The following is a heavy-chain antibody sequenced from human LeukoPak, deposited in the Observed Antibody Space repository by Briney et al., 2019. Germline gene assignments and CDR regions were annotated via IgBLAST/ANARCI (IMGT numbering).Heavy chain of an antibody. CDR3: ARVGGSYIIDY. CDR1: GFTFSTYW. J-gene: IGHJ4*02. Sequence: QSGGSLRHSCAASGFTFSTYWMSWVRQAPGKGLEWVANIKRDGSERYYVDSVKGRFTISRDNAKNSLYLQMNSLRAEDTAVYYCARVGGSYIIDYWGQGTLVTVSS. V-gene: IGHV3-7*01. D-gene: IGHD1-26*01. CDR2: IKRDGSER.